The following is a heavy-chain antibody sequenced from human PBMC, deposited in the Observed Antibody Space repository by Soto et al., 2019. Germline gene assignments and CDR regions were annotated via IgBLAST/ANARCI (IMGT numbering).Heavy chain of an antibody. D-gene: IGHD3-16*01. CDR1: GYTFTSYG. Sequence: ASVKVSCKASGYTFTSYGISWVRQAPGQGLEWMGWSSAYNGNTNYAQKLQGRVTMTTDTSTSTAYMELRSLRSDDTAVYYCARWGFRKIWGTPSYFGMDVFXQRTTGTXS. V-gene: IGHV1-18*04. CDR3: ARWGFRKIWGTPSYFGMDV. J-gene: IGHJ6*01. CDR2: SSAYNGNT.